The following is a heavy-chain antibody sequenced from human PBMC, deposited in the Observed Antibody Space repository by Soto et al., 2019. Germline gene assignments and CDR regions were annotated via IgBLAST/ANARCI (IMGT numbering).Heavy chain of an antibody. V-gene: IGHV4-30-4*01. Sequence: QVQLRESGPGLVKPSQTLSLTCTVSDGSISSGAYYWSWIRQPPGKGLEWIGYIYFSGDTYYNPSLKGRLSISRDTSKNQFFLRLSSVTAADTAVYYCARRFVGGTYTNGFDPWGQGTLVTVSS. J-gene: IGHJ5*02. CDR3: ARRFVGGTYTNGFDP. CDR2: IYFSGDT. CDR1: DGSISSGAYY. D-gene: IGHD6-19*01.